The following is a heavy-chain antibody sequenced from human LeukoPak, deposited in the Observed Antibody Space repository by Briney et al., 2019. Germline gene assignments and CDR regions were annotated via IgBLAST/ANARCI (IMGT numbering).Heavy chain of an antibody. V-gene: IGHV3-74*01. J-gene: IGHJ1*01. CDR1: GFTFRTYW. Sequence: GSLRLSCAASGFTFRTYWMHWVRQAPGKGLVWVSRIKSDGSTNYADSVKGRFTISRDNAKNTVSLQMNSLRPEDTGVYYCARAPSEIGGYYPEYFRHWGQGTLVTVSS. D-gene: IGHD3-22*01. CDR2: IKSDGST. CDR3: ARAPSEIGGYYPEYFRH.